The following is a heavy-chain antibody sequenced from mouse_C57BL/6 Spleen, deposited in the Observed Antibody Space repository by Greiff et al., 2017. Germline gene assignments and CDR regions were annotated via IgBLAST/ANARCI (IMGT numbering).Heavy chain of an antibody. CDR3: AWGYCGSSYSYWYFDV. J-gene: IGHJ1*03. V-gene: IGHV1-39*01. CDR1: GYSFTDYN. D-gene: IGHD1-1*01. CDR2: INPNNGTT. Sequence: VLLQQSGPELVKPGASVKISCKASGYSFTDYNMNWVKQSNGKSLEWIGVINPNNGTTSYNEKFKGQATLTVDQSSSTTYMQLNSLTSEDSAVYYCAWGYCGSSYSYWYFDVWGTGTTVTVSS.